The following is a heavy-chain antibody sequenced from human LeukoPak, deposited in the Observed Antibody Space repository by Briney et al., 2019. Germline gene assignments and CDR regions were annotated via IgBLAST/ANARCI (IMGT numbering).Heavy chain of an antibody. CDR3: ARDQRWLQLGYFDH. Sequence: GGSLRLSCTASGFTFSSYSMKWVRQAPGKGLEWISYISGSSSVIKYADSVKGRFTISRDNAKNSLYLQMNSLRAEDTAVYYCARDQRWLQLGYFDHWGQGTLVTVSS. D-gene: IGHD5-24*01. V-gene: IGHV3-21*05. CDR1: GFTFSSYS. CDR2: ISGSSSVI. J-gene: IGHJ4*02.